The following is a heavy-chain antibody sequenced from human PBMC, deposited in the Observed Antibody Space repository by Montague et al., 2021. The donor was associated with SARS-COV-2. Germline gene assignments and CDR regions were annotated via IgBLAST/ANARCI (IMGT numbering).Heavy chain of an antibody. V-gene: IGHV3-30*04. CDR1: GFTFSSYA. D-gene: IGHD3-3*01. Sequence: SLRLSCAASGFTFSSYAMHWARQAPGKGLEWVAVISYDGSNKYYADSVKGRFTISRDNSKNTLYLQMNSLRAEDTAVYYCARDHLNRRGAEGFLTIFGVVTSNYFDYWGQGTLVTVSS. CDR2: ISYDGSNK. CDR3: ARDHLNRRGAEGFLTIFGVVTSNYFDY. J-gene: IGHJ4*02.